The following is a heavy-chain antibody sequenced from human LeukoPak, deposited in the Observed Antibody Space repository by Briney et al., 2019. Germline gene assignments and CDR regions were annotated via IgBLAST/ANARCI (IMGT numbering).Heavy chain of an antibody. V-gene: IGHV3-9*01. D-gene: IGHD6-19*01. J-gene: IGHJ4*02. CDR3: AKDRAVAANDFDY. CDR2: ISWNSDSI. CDR1: GFIFNNYA. Sequence: GGSLRLSCAGSGFIFNNYAMHWVRQPPGKGLEWVSSISWNSDSIGYADSVDGRFTISRDNAKNSLYLQMSSLRAEDTALYFCAKDRAVAANDFDYWGQGTPVTVSS.